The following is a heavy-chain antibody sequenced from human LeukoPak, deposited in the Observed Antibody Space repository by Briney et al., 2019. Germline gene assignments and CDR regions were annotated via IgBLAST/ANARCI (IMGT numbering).Heavy chain of an antibody. CDR1: GGSISSSNW. CDR2: IYHSGST. CDR3: ASQVDSSGIEVFDY. D-gene: IGHD3-22*01. V-gene: IGHV4-4*02. J-gene: IGHJ4*02. Sequence: SGTLSLTCAVSGGSISSSNWWSWVRQPPGKGLEWIGEIYHSGSTNYNPSLKSRVTISVDTSKDQFSLKLSSVTAADTAVYYCASQVDSSGIEVFDYWGQGTLVTVSS.